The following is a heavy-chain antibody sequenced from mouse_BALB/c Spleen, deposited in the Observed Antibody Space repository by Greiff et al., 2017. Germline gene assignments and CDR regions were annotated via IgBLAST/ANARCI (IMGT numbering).Heavy chain of an antibody. CDR3: TGGTYAMDY. Sequence: VQLQQPGAELVRPGASVKLSCKASGYTFTSYWINWVKQRPGQGLEWIGNIYPSDSYTNYNQKFKDKATLTVDKSSSTAYMQLSSPTSEDSAVYYCTGGTYAMDYWGQGTSVTVSS. V-gene: IGHV1-69*02. CDR2: IYPSDSYT. CDR1: GYTFTSYW. J-gene: IGHJ4*01. D-gene: IGHD1-1*02.